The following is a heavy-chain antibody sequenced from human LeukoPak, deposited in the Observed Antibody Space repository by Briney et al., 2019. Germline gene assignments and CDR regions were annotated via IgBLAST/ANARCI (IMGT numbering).Heavy chain of an antibody. J-gene: IGHJ4*02. D-gene: IGHD3-10*01. CDR1: GFTVSSNY. CDR3: AREGNTMVRGVTETTDY. CDR2: IYSGGST. Sequence: GGSLRLSCAASGFTVSSNYMSWVRQAPGKGLEWVSVIYSGGSTYYADSVKGRFTISSDNSKNTLYLQMNSLRTEDAAVYYCAREGNTMVRGVTETTDYWGQGTLVTVSS. V-gene: IGHV3-53*01.